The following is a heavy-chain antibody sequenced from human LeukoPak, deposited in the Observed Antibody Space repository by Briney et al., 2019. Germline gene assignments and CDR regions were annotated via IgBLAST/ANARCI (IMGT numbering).Heavy chain of an antibody. CDR2: IYYSGST. CDR3: ARHEEITGTGFDY. Sequence: SETLSLTCTVSGVSISSYYWSWLRQPPGKGLEWIGYIYYSGSTNYNPSLKSRVTISVDTSKNQFSLKLSSVTAADTAVYYCARHEEITGTGFDYWGQGTLVTVSS. J-gene: IGHJ4*02. CDR1: GVSISSYY. V-gene: IGHV4-59*08. D-gene: IGHD1-20*01.